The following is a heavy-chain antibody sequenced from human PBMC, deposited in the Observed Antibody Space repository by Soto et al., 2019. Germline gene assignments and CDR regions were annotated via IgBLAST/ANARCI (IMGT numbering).Heavy chain of an antibody. D-gene: IGHD3-22*01. CDR1: GFPFSSYA. J-gene: IGHJ4*02. V-gene: IGHV3-23*01. CDR3: AKGPAYHYDSSDYAYFDY. CDR2: ISGSGGRT. Sequence: EMQLLESGGGLVQPGGSLRLSCVASGFPFSSYAMSWVRQTPGKGLEWVSGISGSGGRTYYADSVKGRFTISRDNSNNTLSLQMHILRVEDTAVYFCAKGPAYHYDSSDYAYFDYWGRGTLVTVSS.